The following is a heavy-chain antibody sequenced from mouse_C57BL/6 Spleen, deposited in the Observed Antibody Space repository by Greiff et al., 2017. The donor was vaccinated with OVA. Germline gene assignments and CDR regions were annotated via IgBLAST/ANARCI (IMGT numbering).Heavy chain of an antibody. CDR2: INPNNGGT. CDR1: GYTFTDYY. CDR3: ARGGTTVDFDY. J-gene: IGHJ2*01. Sequence: VQLQQSGPELVKPGASVKISCKASGYTFTDYYMNWVKQSHGKSLEWIGDINPNNGGTSYNQKFKGKATLTVDKSSSTAYMELRSLTSEDSAVYYCARGGTTVDFDYWGQGTTLTVSS. D-gene: IGHD1-1*01. V-gene: IGHV1-26*01.